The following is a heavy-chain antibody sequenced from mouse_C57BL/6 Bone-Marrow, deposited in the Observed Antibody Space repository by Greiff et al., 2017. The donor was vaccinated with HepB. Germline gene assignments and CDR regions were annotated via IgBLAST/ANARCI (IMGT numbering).Heavy chain of an antibody. D-gene: IGHD3-3*01. Sequence: QVQLKESGAELVRPGASVTLSCKASGYTFTDYEMHWVKQTPVHGLEWIGAIDPETGGTAYNQKFKGKAILTADKSSSTAYMELRSLTSEDSAVYYCTRRGGDAYFDYWGQGTTLTVSS. J-gene: IGHJ2*01. CDR1: GYTFTDYE. V-gene: IGHV1-15*01. CDR3: TRRGGDAYFDY. CDR2: IDPETGGT.